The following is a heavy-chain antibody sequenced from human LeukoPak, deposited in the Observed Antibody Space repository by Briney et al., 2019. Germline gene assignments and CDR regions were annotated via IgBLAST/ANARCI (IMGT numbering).Heavy chain of an antibody. CDR1: GGSFRGYF. CDR3: ARGNSGSHWGDHYFYMDV. CDR2: ITHNGGT. J-gene: IGHJ6*03. D-gene: IGHD1-26*01. Sequence: SETLSLTGAVYGGSFRGYFWGWVRQTPGKGLNWLGEITHNGGTNYMPSLSGRVSVFQDVSKNQFSLKLSSVTAADTGVYYCARGNSGSHWGDHYFYMDVWGKGTTVIVSS. V-gene: IGHV4-34*01.